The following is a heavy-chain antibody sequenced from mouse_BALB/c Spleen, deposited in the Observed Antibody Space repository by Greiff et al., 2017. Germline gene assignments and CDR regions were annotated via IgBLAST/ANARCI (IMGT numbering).Heavy chain of an antibody. CDR2: ISSGGST. J-gene: IGHJ2*01. V-gene: IGHV5-6-5*01. CDR3: ARGEDYGYDDY. CDR1: GFTFSSYA. Sequence: EVQRVESGGGLVKPGGSLKLSCAASGFTFSSYAMSWVRQTPEKRLEWVASISSGGSTYYPDSVKGRFTISRDNARNILYLQMSSLRSEDTAMYYCARGEDYGYDDYWGQGTTLTVSS. D-gene: IGHD2-2*01.